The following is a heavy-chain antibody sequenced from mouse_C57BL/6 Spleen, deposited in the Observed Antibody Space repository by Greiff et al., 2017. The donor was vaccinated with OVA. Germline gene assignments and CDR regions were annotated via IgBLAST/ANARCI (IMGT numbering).Heavy chain of an antibody. D-gene: IGHD1-1*01. Sequence: VQRVESGAELAKPGASVKLSCKASGYTFTSYWMHWVKQRPGQGLEWIGYINPSSGYTKYNQKFKDKATLTADKSSSTAYMQLSSLTYEDSAVYYCARWPIATVVATNWYFDVWGTGTTVTVSS. CDR3: ARWPIATVVATNWYFDV. J-gene: IGHJ1*03. CDR2: INPSSGYT. V-gene: IGHV1-7*01. CDR1: GYTFTSYW.